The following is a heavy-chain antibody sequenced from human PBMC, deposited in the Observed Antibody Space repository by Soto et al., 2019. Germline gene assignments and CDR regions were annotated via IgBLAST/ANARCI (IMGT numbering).Heavy chain of an antibody. CDR1: GFTFSSYG. D-gene: IGHD1-26*01. J-gene: IGHJ4*02. CDR2: ISYDGSNK. CDR3: AKDPHWGVGATLFDY. V-gene: IGHV3-30*18. Sequence: QVQLVESGGGVVQPGRSLRLSCAASGFTFSSYGMHWVRQAPGKGLEWVAVISYDGSNKYYADSVKGRFTISRDNSKNTLYLQMNSLRAEDTAVSYCAKDPHWGVGATLFDYWGQGTLVTVSS.